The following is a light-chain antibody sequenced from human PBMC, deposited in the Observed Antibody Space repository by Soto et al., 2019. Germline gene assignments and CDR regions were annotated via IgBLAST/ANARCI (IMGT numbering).Light chain of an antibody. CDR2: ATS. CDR3: QQYNTWYT. Sequence: ETVLTQSPATQSVSPGERATLSCRASQSINNNLAWYQRKPGQAPRLLMYATSVRAAGIPARFSGSGSGTEFTLTISSLQSEDFAVYYCQQYNTWYTFGQGTKLEIK. V-gene: IGKV3-15*01. CDR1: QSINNN. J-gene: IGKJ2*01.